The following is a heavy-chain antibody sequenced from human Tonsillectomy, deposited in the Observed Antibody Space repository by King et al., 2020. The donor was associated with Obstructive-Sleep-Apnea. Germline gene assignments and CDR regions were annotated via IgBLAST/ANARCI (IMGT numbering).Heavy chain of an antibody. Sequence: QLVQSGAEVKKPGASVKVSCKASGYTFTSYDINWVRQATGQGLEWMGWMNPNSGNTGYVQNFQGRVTMTRNTSISTAYMELSSLRSEDTAVYYCARVFSGWYEGGIDYWGQGTRVTVSS. J-gene: IGHJ4*02. V-gene: IGHV1-8*01. CDR3: ARVFSGWYEGGIDY. CDR2: MNPNSGNT. CDR1: GYTFTSYD. D-gene: IGHD6-19*01.